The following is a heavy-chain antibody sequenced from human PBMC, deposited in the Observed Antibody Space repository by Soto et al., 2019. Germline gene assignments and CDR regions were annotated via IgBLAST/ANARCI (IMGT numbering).Heavy chain of an antibody. CDR3: AFRRDGMDV. J-gene: IGHJ6*02. CDR1: GGTFSSYT. Sequence: QVQLVQSGAEVKKPGSSVKVSCKASGGTFSSYTISWVRQAPGQGLEWMGRIIPILGIANYAQKFQGRVTXXADKSPSTAYMELSSLRAEDTAVYYCAFRRDGMDVWGQGTTVTVSS. CDR2: IIPILGIA. V-gene: IGHV1-69*02.